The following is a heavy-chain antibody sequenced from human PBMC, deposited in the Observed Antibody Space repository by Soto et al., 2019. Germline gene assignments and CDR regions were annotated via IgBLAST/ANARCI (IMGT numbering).Heavy chain of an antibody. J-gene: IGHJ4*02. V-gene: IGHV3-23*01. D-gene: IGHD1-26*01. CDR1: GFTFRNYG. CDR3: ATLGPTRLLAS. CDR2: LSGSGGDT. Sequence: PVGSLRLSCAASGFTFRNYGLHWVRQAPGKGLDWVSFLSGSGGDTYSADSVKGRFTISRDNSKNTLYLHMNSLRAEDTAVYYCATLGPTRLLASWGQGTLVTVSS.